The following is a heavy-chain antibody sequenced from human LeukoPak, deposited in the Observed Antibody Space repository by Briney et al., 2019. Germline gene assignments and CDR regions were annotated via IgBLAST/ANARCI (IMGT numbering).Heavy chain of an antibody. CDR2: IIPIFGTA. J-gene: IGHJ4*02. V-gene: IGHV1-69*13. D-gene: IGHD3-10*01. Sequence: SVKVSCKASGGTFSSYAISWVRQAPGQGLEWMGGIIPIFGTANYAQKFQGRVTITADESTSTAYMELSSLRSDDTAVYYCAKSYGSGSFDYRGQGTLVTVSS. CDR1: GGTFSSYA. CDR3: AKSYGSGSFDY.